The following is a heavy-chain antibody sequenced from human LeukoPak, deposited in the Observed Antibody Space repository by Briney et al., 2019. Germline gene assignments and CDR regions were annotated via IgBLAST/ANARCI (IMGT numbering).Heavy chain of an antibody. CDR2: IYYSGST. J-gene: IGHJ3*01. CDR3: ARGRDFWTPP. V-gene: IGHV4-30-4*01. CDR1: GGSISSGDYY. Sequence: SQTLSLTCTVSGGSISSGDYYWNWIRQPPGKGLEWMGYIYYSGSTNYNPSLKSRVTISVDTSKNQFSLKLSSVTAADTAVYYCARGRDFWTPPWSQETMVTVSS. D-gene: IGHD3/OR15-3a*01.